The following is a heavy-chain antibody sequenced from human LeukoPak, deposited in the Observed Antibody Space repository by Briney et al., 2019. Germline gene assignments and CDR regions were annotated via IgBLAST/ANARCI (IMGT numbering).Heavy chain of an antibody. Sequence: PGGSLRLSCAASGFTFSSYSMNWVRQAPGKGLEWVSSISSSSSYIYYADSVKGRFTISRDNAKNSLYLQMNSLGAEDTAVYYCARDPGLLEPIDDAFDIWGQGTMVTVSS. D-gene: IGHD3-10*01. CDR1: GFTFSSYS. CDR3: ARDPGLLEPIDDAFDI. V-gene: IGHV3-21*01. CDR2: ISSSSSYI. J-gene: IGHJ3*02.